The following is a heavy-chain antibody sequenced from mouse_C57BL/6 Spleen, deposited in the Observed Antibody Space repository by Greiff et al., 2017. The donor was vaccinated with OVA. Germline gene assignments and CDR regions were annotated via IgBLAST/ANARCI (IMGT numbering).Heavy chain of an antibody. Sequence: EVQRVESGPELVKPGASVKIPCKASGYTFTDYNMDWVKQSHGKSLEWIGDINPNNGGTIYNQKFKGKATLTVDKSSSTAYMELRSLTSEDTAVYYCARRGWDYSFDYWGQGTTLTVSS. CDR3: ARRGWDYSFDY. V-gene: IGHV1-18*01. D-gene: IGHD1-1*01. J-gene: IGHJ2*01. CDR1: GYTFTDYN. CDR2: INPNNGGT.